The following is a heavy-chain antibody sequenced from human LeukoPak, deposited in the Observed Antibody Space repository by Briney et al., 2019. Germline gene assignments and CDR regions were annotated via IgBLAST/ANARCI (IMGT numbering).Heavy chain of an antibody. V-gene: IGHV3-23*01. CDR1: GFSLSSYA. D-gene: IGHD2-8*01. CDR3: AKARYCVNDLCLGYFDY. CDR2: ISRSFDVT. J-gene: IGHJ4*02. Sequence: PGGTLRLSCAASGFSLSSYAMNWVRQAPGKGLEWVAFISRSFDVTDYADSVKGRFTMSRDISKKTVYLQMNSLRAEDTAVYYCAKARYCVNDLCLGYFDYWGQGTLVTVSS.